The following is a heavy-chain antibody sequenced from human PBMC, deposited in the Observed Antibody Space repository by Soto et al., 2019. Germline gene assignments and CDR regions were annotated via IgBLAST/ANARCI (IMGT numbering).Heavy chain of an antibody. D-gene: IGHD4-17*01. J-gene: IGHJ4*02. V-gene: IGHV1-18*01. CDR3: ARDSLFSSGDSYFDY. CDR2: ISAYNGNT. CDR1: GYTFTSYG. Sequence: QVQLVQSGAEVKKPGASVKVSCKASGYTFTSYGISWVRQAPGQGLEWMGWISAYNGNTNYAQKLQGRVTMTTDTSTSTAYIELRSLRSDDTAVYYCARDSLFSSGDSYFDYWCQGTLVTVSS.